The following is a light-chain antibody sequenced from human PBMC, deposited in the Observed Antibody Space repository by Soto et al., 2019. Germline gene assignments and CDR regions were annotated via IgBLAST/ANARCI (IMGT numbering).Light chain of an antibody. CDR2: GAS. Sequence: EIVLTQSPGTLSLSPGERATLSCRASQSANSNYLTWYQQKPGQAPRLLIYGASSRATGIPDRFSGSGSGTDFTLTISRLEPEDFAVYYCQQYGSSPFTFGPGTKVDIK. CDR3: QQYGSSPFT. J-gene: IGKJ3*01. V-gene: IGKV3-20*01. CDR1: QSANSNY.